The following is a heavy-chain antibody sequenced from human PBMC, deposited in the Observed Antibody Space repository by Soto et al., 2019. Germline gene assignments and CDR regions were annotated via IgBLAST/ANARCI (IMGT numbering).Heavy chain of an antibody. V-gene: IGHV4-59*01. D-gene: IGHD3-3*01. CDR1: GGSISSYY. CDR3: ARCYNYFWSGYFTWFDP. CDR2: IYSSGST. J-gene: IGHJ5*02. Sequence: SETLSLTCTVSGGSISSYYWSWIRQPPGKGLEGIGYIYSSGSTNFNPSLKSRVTISLDTSKNQFSLKLSSVTAADTAVYFCARCYNYFWSGYFTWFDPWGQGTLVTVSS.